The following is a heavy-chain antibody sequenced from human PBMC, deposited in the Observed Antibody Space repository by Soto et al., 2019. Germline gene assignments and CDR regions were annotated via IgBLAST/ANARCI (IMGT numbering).Heavy chain of an antibody. CDR3: AREERGRSSYGMDV. CDR2: IYYNGST. CDR1: GGSIISGCYY. V-gene: IGHV4-61*01. D-gene: IGHD1-1*01. J-gene: IGHJ6*02. Sequence: SETLSLTCTVSGGSIISGCYYWSWIRQHPGKGLEWIGYIYYNGSTNYNPSLKSRVTISVDMSKKQLSLKISSVTAADTAVYYCAREERGRSSYGMDVWGQGTTVTVSS.